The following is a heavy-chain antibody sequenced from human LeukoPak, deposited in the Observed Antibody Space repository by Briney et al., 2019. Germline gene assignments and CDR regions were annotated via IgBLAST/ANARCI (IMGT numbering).Heavy chain of an antibody. Sequence: SETLSLTCAVYGGSFSGYYWNWIRQPPWRGLEWIGEINKSGSTNYNPSLTIRVTISLDTSKNQFSLNLNSVTAADTAVYYCARKGWVVLRAFDVWGRGTMVTVSS. J-gene: IGHJ3*01. CDR2: INKSGST. CDR1: GGSFSGYY. CDR3: ARKGWVVLRAFDV. D-gene: IGHD2-8*02. V-gene: IGHV4-34*01.